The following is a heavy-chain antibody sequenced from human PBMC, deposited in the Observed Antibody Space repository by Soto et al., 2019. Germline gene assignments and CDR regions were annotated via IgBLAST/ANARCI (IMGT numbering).Heavy chain of an antibody. CDR1: GATFSSYA. CDR3: ARDKGAYYSHLVY. CDR2: IIPFFGTP. D-gene: IGHD3-22*01. Sequence: QVLLVQSGAEVKKPGSSVKVSCKLSGATFSSYAMSLVRQAPGHGLEWIGGIIPFFGTPNYAQKFQGRVTITADTSTATSYMELSSLRSDDTAVYYCARDKGAYYSHLVYWGQGTLVTDSS. J-gene: IGHJ4*02. V-gene: IGHV1-69*06.